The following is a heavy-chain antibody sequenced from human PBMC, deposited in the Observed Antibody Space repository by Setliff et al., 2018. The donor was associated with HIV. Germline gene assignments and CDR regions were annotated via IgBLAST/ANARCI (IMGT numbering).Heavy chain of an antibody. CDR1: GGSFSGYY. V-gene: IGHV4-34*01. Sequence: PSETLSLTCAVYGGSFSGYYWSWIRQTPGKGLERIGEIDHSGGTKYNPSLKSRVTISLDTSKNQFSLKLSSVTAADTAVYYCARARFWSGYYTGDNYYHMDVWGKGTTVTVSS. CDR2: IDHSGGT. CDR3: ARARFWSGYYTGDNYYHMDV. J-gene: IGHJ6*03. D-gene: IGHD3-3*01.